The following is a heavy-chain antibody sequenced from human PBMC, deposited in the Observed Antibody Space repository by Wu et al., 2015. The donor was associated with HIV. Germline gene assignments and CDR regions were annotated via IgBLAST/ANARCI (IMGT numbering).Heavy chain of an antibody. CDR3: ARSRGCCGSYRPLTT. CDR1: GGTFNNYA. J-gene: IGHJ4*01. Sequence: QVRLEQSGAEVKKPGSSVKVSCTTSGGTFNNYAFNWVRQAPGQGLEWMGRIIPVFAMTNYAQRFRGRVTLTADEATNTAYMELNYLTSEDTAMYYCARSRGCCGSYRPLTTWGHGTVVIVSS. V-gene: IGHV1-69*15. D-gene: IGHD3-16*01. CDR2: IIPVFAMT.